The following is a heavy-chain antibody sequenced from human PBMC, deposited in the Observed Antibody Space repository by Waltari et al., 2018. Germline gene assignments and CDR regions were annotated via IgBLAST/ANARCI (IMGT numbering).Heavy chain of an antibody. CDR1: GGTFTRDG. Sequence: QVQLVQSGAEAKKPGSSVRVPCRASGGTFTRDGVNWVRQAPGQGLEWMGRIMPDISETKYAVKFQGRITITADQSTGTVYMEVRSLRSDDTAVYYCAGGDGGYYYHKMDVWGQGTTVTVSS. CDR3: AGGDGGYYYHKMDV. D-gene: IGHD3-22*01. V-gene: IGHV1-69*02. CDR2: IMPDISET. J-gene: IGHJ6*02.